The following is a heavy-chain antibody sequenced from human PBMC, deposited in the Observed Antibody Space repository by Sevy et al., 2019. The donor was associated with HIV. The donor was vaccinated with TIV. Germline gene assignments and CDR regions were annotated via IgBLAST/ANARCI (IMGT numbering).Heavy chain of an antibody. CDR2: IRYDGSNK. D-gene: IGHD6-13*01. CDR1: GFTFSSYG. J-gene: IGHJ4*02. V-gene: IGHV3-30*02. Sequence: GGSLRLSCAASGFTFSSYGMHWVRQAPGKGLEWVAFIRYDGSNKYYADSVKGRFTISRDNSKNTLYLQMNSLRAEDTAVYYCAKDKGAAAGLGYFDYWGQGTLVTVSS. CDR3: AKDKGAAAGLGYFDY.